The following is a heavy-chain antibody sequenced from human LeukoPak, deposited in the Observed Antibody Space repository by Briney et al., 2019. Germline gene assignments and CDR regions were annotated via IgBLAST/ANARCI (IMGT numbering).Heavy chain of an antibody. D-gene: IGHD6-13*01. CDR1: GFTFSSYW. V-gene: IGHV3-74*01. CDR2: INSDGSST. J-gene: IGHJ6*02. Sequence: GGSLRLSCAASGFTFSSYWMHWVRQAPGKGLVWVSRINSDGSSTSYADSVKGRFTISRDNAKNTLYLQMNSLRAEDTAVYYCAREGIAAAGTYYYYYGMDVWGQGTTDTVSS. CDR3: AREGIAAAGTYYYYYGMDV.